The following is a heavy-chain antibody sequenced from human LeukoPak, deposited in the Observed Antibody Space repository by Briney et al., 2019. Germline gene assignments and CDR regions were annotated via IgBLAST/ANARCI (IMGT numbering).Heavy chain of an antibody. J-gene: IGHJ4*02. D-gene: IGHD5-18*01. CDR3: ARDGDTAMVYSDY. Sequence: GGSLRLSCAASGFTFSSYWMSWVRQAPGKGLEWVANIKQDGSEKYYVDSVKGRFTISRGNARNSLYLQMNSLRAEDTAVYYCARDGDTAMVYSDYWGQGTLVTVSS. CDR2: IKQDGSEK. CDR1: GFTFSSYW. V-gene: IGHV3-7*01.